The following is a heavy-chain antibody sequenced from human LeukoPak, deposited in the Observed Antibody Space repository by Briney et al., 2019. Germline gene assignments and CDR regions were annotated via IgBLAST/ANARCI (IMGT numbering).Heavy chain of an antibody. CDR1: GYTFTDYY. Sequence: ASVKVSCKASGYTFTDYYIHWVRQAPGQGPEWMGWINPNSGGTDYAQRFQGRVTMTRDTSINTAYMELSSLRSDDTAVYYCARGRYCSDGNCYHNWFDPWGQGTLVIVSS. J-gene: IGHJ5*02. D-gene: IGHD2-15*01. CDR3: ARGRYCSDGNCYHNWFDP. CDR2: INPNSGGT. V-gene: IGHV1-2*02.